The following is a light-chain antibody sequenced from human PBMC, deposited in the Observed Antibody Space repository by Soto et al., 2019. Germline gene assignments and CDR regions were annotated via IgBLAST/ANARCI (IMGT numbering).Light chain of an antibody. J-gene: IGLJ3*02. Sequence: QSALTQPASVSGSPGQSITISCTGSNSDVGAYNFVSWYQQHPGKAPKVIIYEVSNRPSGVSNRFSGSKSGNTASLTISGLQAEDEADYYCTSYTSTSARVFGGGTKLTVL. CDR2: EVS. CDR3: TSYTSTSARV. V-gene: IGLV2-14*01. CDR1: NSDVGAYNF.